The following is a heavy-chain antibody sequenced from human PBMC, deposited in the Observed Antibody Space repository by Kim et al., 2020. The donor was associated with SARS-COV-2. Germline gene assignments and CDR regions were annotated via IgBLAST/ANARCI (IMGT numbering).Heavy chain of an antibody. V-gene: IGHV3-48*03. J-gene: IGHJ6*02. CDR3: ARDPAAAAAGMDV. D-gene: IGHD6-13*01. Sequence: YADSVKGRFTISRDNAKNSLYLKMNGLRAEDTAVYYCARDPAAAAAGMDVWGQGTTVTVSS.